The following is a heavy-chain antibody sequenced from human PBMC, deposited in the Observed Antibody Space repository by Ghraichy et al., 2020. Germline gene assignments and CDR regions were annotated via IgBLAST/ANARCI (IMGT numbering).Heavy chain of an antibody. CDR1: GFTFSSYA. CDR3: AKDRWAYVDTAMIPDD. V-gene: IGHV3-23*01. J-gene: IGHJ4*02. Sequence: GGSLRLSCAASGFTFSSYAMSWVRQAPGKGLEWVSGISGSGGSTYFADSVKGRFIISRDNSKNTLYLQMNSLRAADTAVYYCAKDRWAYVDTAMIPDDWGQGALVTVSS. D-gene: IGHD5-18*01. CDR2: ISGSGGST.